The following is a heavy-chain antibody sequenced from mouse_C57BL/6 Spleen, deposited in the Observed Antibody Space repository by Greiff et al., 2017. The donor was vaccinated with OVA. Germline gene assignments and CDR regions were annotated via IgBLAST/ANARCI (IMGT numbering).Heavy chain of an antibody. CDR1: GFSLTSYG. J-gene: IGHJ2*01. Sequence: QVQLQQSGPGLVQPSQSLSITCTVSGFSLTSYGVPWVRQSPGQGLEWLGVIWSGGGTDYNAAFISRLIISKDNAKNQVFFKMNNLQAEDTATYYCARESSMRDVDYWGQGTTLTVSS. CDR2: IWSGGGT. V-gene: IGHV2-2*01. CDR3: ARESSMRDVDY. D-gene: IGHD1-3*01.